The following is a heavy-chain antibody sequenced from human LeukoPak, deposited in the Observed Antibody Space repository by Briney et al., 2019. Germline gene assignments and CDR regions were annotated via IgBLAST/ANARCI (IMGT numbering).Heavy chain of an antibody. CDR3: ARGGSGSYLYYGMDV. CDR1: GFTFSSYS. Sequence: PGGSLRLSCAASGFTFSSYSMNWVRQAPGKGLEWVSYISSSSSTIYYADSVKGRFTISRDNAKNSLYLQMNSLRAEDTAVYYCARGGSGSYLYYGMDVWGQGTTVTVSS. J-gene: IGHJ6*02. D-gene: IGHD3-10*01. CDR2: ISSSSSTI. V-gene: IGHV3-48*04.